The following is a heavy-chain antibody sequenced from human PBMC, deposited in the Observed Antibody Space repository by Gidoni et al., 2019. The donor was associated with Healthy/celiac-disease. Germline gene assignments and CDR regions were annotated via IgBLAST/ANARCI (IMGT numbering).Heavy chain of an antibody. CDR1: GFTFSNAW. CDR3: TTLYYDTRGYYFDY. Sequence: EVQLVESGGGLVKPGGSRRLSCGASGFTFSNAWLSWVRQAPGKGLEWVVRSKSKPDCVTTDYAAPVKGRFTISRDDSTNTLYLQMNSLNTEDTSVYYCTTLYYDTRGYYFDYWGQGTLVTVSS. J-gene: IGHJ4*02. D-gene: IGHD3-22*01. CDR2: SKSKPDCVTT. V-gene: IGHV3-15*01.